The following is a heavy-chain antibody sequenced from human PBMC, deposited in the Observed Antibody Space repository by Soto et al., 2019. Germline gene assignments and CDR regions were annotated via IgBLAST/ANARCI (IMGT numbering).Heavy chain of an antibody. J-gene: IGHJ3*01. CDR1: GFTFGDYA. CDR3: AKDRGIIVKAGDAFDV. V-gene: IGHV3-49*03. Sequence: GGSLRLSCTASGFTFGDYAMSWFRQAPGKGLEWVGFIRSKAYGGTTEYAASVKGRFTISRDDSKSIAYLQMNSLKTEDTAVYYCAKDRGIIVKAGDAFDVWGQGTKVTVSS. CDR2: IRSKAYGGTT. D-gene: IGHD3-16*02.